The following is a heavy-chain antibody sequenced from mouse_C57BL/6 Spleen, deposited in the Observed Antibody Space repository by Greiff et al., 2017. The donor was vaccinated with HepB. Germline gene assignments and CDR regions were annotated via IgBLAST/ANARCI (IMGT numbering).Heavy chain of an antibody. Sequence: EVKLVESGPELVKPGDSVKISCKASGYSFTGYFMNWVMQSHGKSLEWIGRINPYNGDTFYNQKFKGKATLTVDKSSSTAHMELRSLTSEDSAVYYCARRAGKSAMDYWGQGTSVTVSS. CDR3: ARRAGKSAMDY. V-gene: IGHV1-20*01. CDR2: INPYNGDT. CDR1: GYSFTGYF. D-gene: IGHD2-1*01. J-gene: IGHJ4*01.